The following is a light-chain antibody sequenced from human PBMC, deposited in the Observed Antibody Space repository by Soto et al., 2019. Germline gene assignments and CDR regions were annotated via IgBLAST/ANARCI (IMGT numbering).Light chain of an antibody. CDR2: DAS. J-gene: IGKJ5*01. CDR1: RSVSSY. V-gene: IGKV3-11*01. CDR3: QQRTNWPTST. Sequence: EIVLPQSPATLSLSPGERATLSCRASRSVSSYLAWYQQKPGQTPRLLIHDASSRATGTPVRFSGSGSGTDFTLTISSLEPEDFAVYYCQQRTNWPTSTFGQGTRLEIK.